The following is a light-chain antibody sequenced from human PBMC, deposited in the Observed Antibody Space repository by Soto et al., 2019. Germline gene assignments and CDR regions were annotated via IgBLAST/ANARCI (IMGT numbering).Light chain of an antibody. J-gene: IGLJ2*01. V-gene: IGLV2-23*01. CDR2: EGN. CDR1: SSDVGNYYL. CDR3: CAYAGNSTLV. Sequence: QSALTQPASVSGSPVQSITLSCTRSSSDVGNYYLVSWYQHHPGKVPKLMIYEGNKRPSGVSNRFSGSKSGNTASLTISGLQAEDEADYYYCAYAGNSTLVVGGGTKVTVL.